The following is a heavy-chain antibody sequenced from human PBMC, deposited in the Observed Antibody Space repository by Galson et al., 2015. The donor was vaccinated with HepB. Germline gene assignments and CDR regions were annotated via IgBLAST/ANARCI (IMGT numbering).Heavy chain of an antibody. Sequence: SCKASGYTFTSYGISWVRQAPGQGLEWMGWINVYNRKTNYAQKFQGRVTMTTDTSTSTAYMELRSLRFDDTAVYYCARDWAGMDVWGQGTTVTVSS. V-gene: IGHV1-18*01. CDR1: GYTFTSYG. CDR2: INVYNRKT. CDR3: ARDWAGMDV. D-gene: IGHD3-16*01. J-gene: IGHJ6*02.